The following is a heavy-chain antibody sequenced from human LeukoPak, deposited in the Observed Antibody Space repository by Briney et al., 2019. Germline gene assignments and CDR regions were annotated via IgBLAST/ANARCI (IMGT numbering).Heavy chain of an antibody. Sequence: PGGSLRLSCAASGFTFSSYAMSWVRQAPGKGLEWVSAISGSGGSTYYADSVKGRFTISRDNSKNTLYLQMNSLRAEDTAVYYCAKDLVEGICSGGSCYPRYFDYWGQGTLVTVSS. V-gene: IGHV3-23*01. CDR3: AKDLVEGICSGGSCYPRYFDY. CDR2: ISGSGGST. CDR1: GFTFSSYA. D-gene: IGHD2-15*01. J-gene: IGHJ4*02.